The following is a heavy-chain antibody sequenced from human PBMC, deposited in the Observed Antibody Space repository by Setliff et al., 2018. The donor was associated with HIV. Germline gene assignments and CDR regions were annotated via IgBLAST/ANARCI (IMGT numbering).Heavy chain of an antibody. CDR2: ITPMFGTA. Sequence: VKVSCKASGGTFSSFGISWVRQAPGQGLEWMGGITPMFGTAKYAQKFQGRVTITADESTSTVYMGMSSLRSEDTAVYYCAASTEMVTFGYSYYYMDVWGKGTTVTVSS. CDR1: GGTFSSFG. J-gene: IGHJ6*03. D-gene: IGHD3-16*01. CDR3: AASTEMVTFGYSYYYMDV. V-gene: IGHV1-69*13.